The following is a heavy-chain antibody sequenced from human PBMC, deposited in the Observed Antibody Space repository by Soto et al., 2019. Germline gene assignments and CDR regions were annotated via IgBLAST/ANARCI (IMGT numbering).Heavy chain of an antibody. V-gene: IGHV3-23*01. CDR2: ISYGGSNT. J-gene: IGHJ4*02. CDR3: AKEGGLSGSYYISSSYYFDY. Sequence: GGSLRLSCAASEFTFSNYAMSWVRQAPGKGLEWVPIISYGGSNTYYADSVKGRFTISRDNSKNTLYLQMNGLRAEGTSVYYCAKEGGLSGSYYISSSYYFDYWGQGTLVTVSS. D-gene: IGHD1-26*01. CDR1: EFTFSNYA.